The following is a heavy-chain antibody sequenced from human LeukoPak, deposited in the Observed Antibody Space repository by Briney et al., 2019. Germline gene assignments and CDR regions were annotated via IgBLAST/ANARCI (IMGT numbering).Heavy chain of an antibody. CDR3: ARGAPGSYCSGGSCPYFDY. CDR1: GYTFTSYD. J-gene: IGHJ4*02. D-gene: IGHD2-15*01. Sequence: ASVKVSCKASGYTFTSYDVNWVRQATGQGLEWMGWVNPNSGHTGYAQKFQGRVTMTTNTSISTAYMELSSLRSEDTAVYYCARGAPGSYCSGGSCPYFDYWGQGTLVTVSS. V-gene: IGHV1-8*01. CDR2: VNPNSGHT.